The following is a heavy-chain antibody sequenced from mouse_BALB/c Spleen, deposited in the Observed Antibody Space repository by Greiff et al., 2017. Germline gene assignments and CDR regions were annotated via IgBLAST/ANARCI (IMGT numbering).Heavy chain of an antibody. J-gene: IGHJ1*01. CDR3: TRGQYGNYDWYVDV. CDR1: GYTFTSYW. D-gene: IGHD2-10*02. Sequence: QVQLQQPGAELVRPGASVKLSCKASGYTFTSYWITWVKQRPGQGLEWIGNIYPSDSYTNYNQKFKDKATLTVDKSSSTAYMQLSSPTSEDSAVYYCTRGQYGNYDWYVDVWGAGTTVTVSS. V-gene: IGHV1-69*02. CDR2: IYPSDSYT.